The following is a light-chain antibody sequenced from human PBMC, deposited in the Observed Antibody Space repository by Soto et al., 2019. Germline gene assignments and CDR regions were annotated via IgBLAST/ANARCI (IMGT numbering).Light chain of an antibody. CDR1: SSDVGAYNY. J-gene: IGLJ1*01. Sequence: QFALTQPASVSGSPGQSITISCTGTSSDVGAYNYASWYQQYPGKAPKLMIYGVSNRPSGVSNRFSGSKSGNTASLTISGLQADDEADYYCNSYAGSSDVFGTGTKVTVL. CDR2: GVS. V-gene: IGLV2-14*01. CDR3: NSYAGSSDV.